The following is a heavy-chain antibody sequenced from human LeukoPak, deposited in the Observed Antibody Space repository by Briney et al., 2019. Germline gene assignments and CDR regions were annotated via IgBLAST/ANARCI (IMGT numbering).Heavy chain of an antibody. D-gene: IGHD2-2*01. CDR1: GYTFSTYD. V-gene: IGHV1-18*01. Sequence: GASVKVSCKASGYTFSTYDINWVRQAPGQGLDWMGWISAYNGNTNYAQKLQGRVTMTTDTSTSTAYMELRSLRSDDTAVYYCARVQPGVGPFDYWGQGTLVTVSS. J-gene: IGHJ4*02. CDR3: ARVQPGVGPFDY. CDR2: ISAYNGNT.